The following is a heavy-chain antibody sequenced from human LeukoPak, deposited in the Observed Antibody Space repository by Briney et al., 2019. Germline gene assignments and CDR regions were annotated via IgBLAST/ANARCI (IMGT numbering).Heavy chain of an antibody. CDR1: GFTFSNYL. Sequence: PGGSLRLSCAASGFTFSNYLMSWVRQAPGKGLEWVANIKQDGSEKYYVDSVKGRFTISRDNSKNTLFLQMNSLRVDDTAVYYCAKEGHSSGLAGTFDIWGLGTMVTVSS. CDR3: AKEGHSSGLAGTFDI. D-gene: IGHD3-22*01. V-gene: IGHV3-7*01. CDR2: IKQDGSEK. J-gene: IGHJ3*02.